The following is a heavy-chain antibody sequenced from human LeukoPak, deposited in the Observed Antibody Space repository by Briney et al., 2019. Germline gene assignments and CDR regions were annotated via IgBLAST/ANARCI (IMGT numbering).Heavy chain of an antibody. D-gene: IGHD3-22*01. CDR1: GGSFSSGSYY. CDR2: IYYSGST. V-gene: IGHV4-61*01. J-gene: IGHJ4*02. Sequence: SETLSLTCTVSGGSFSSGSYYWSWIRQPPGKGLEWIGYIYYSGSTNYNPSLKSRVTISVDTSKNQFSLKLSSVTAADTAVYYCARARGDSSGYYFDYWGQGTLVTVSS. CDR3: ARARGDSSGYYFDY.